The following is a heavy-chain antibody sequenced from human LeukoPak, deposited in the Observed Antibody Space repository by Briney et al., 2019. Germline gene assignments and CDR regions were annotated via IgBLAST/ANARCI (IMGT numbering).Heavy chain of an antibody. Sequence: SVKVSCKASGDSFTTYGLNWVRQAPGQGLEWMGGAVPVFATPNSAQKFQGRVTFTTDESRNTLYMDLSGLRSEDTAVYYCVRVVRKYGLDSYYYLDVWGSGTTVTVSS. V-gene: IGHV1-69*05. D-gene: IGHD2/OR15-2a*01. CDR2: AVPVFATP. CDR1: GDSFTTYG. J-gene: IGHJ6*03. CDR3: VRVVRKYGLDSYYYLDV.